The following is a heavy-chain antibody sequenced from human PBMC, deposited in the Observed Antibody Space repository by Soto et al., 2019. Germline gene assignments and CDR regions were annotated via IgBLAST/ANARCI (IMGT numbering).Heavy chain of an antibody. CDR3: ANTAQHLTGFDY. CDR2: ISYDGSNK. D-gene: IGHD3-9*01. V-gene: IGHV3-30*18. J-gene: IGHJ4*02. CDR1: GFTFSSYG. Sequence: QPGGSLRLSCAASGFTFSSYGMHWVRQAPGKGLEWVAVISYDGSNKYYADSVKGRFTISRDNSKNTLYLQMNSLRAEDTAVYYCANTAQHLTGFDYWGQGTLVTVYS.